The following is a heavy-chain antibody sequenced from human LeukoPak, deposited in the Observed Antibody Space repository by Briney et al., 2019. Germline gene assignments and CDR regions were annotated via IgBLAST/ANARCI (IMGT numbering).Heavy chain of an antibody. D-gene: IGHD4/OR15-4a*01. V-gene: IGHV4-30-4*01. CDR2: IYYSGST. CDR3: ARSKTTIEDRLFDP. CDR1: GGSISSGDYY. Sequence: PSQTLSLTCTVSGGSISSGDYYWSWIRQPPGKGLEWIGYIYYSGSTYYNPSLKSRVTISVDTSKNQFSLKLSSVTAADTAVYYCARSKTTIEDRLFDPWGQGTLVTVSS. J-gene: IGHJ5*02.